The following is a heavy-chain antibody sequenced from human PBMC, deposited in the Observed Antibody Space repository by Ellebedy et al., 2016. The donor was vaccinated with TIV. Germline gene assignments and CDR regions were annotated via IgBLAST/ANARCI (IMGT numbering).Heavy chain of an antibody. J-gene: IGHJ6*02. CDR3: ARDEVYSSSWYAYYYYGMDV. D-gene: IGHD6-13*01. Sequence: GESLKISCAASGFTFSSYGMHWVRQAPGKGLEWVAVISYDGSNKYYADSVKGRFTISRDNSKNTLYLQMNSLRAEGTAVYYCARDEVYSSSWYAYYYYGMDVWGQGTTVTVSS. CDR1: GFTFSSYG. V-gene: IGHV3-30*03. CDR2: ISYDGSNK.